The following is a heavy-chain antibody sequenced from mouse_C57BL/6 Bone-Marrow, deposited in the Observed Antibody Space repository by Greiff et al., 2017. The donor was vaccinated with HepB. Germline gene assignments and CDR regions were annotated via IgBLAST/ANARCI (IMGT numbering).Heavy chain of an antibody. J-gene: IGHJ2*01. CDR2: IDPSDSYT. D-gene: IGHD4-1*01. CDR1: GYTFTSYW. CDR3: AGGPDWDNFDS. V-gene: IGHV1-69*01. Sequence: QVHLQQPGAELVMPGASVKLSCKASGYTFTSYWMHWVKQRPGQGLEWIGEIDPSDSYTNYNQKFKGKSTLTVDKSSSTAYMQLSSLTSEDSAVYYCAGGPDWDNFDSWGQGTTLPVSS.